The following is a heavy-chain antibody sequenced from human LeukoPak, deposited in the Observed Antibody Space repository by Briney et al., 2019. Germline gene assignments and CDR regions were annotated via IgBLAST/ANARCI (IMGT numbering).Heavy chain of an antibody. CDR3: ARGGALYSGYELNWFDP. J-gene: IGHJ5*02. CDR2: IIPIFGTA. CDR1: GGTFSSYA. V-gene: IGHV1-69*05. D-gene: IGHD5-12*01. Sequence: WVKVSCKASGGTFSSYAVSWVRQAPGQGLEWMGGIIPIFGTANYAQKFQGRVTITTDESTSIAYMELSSLRSEDTAVYYCARGGALYSGYELNWFDPWGQRTLVTVSS.